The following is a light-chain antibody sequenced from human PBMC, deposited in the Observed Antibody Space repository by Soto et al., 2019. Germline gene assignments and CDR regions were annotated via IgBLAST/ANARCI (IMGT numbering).Light chain of an antibody. CDR2: EVS. CDR3: SSYTSSSTYV. V-gene: IGLV2-14*01. CDR1: SSDVGDYNY. J-gene: IGLJ1*01. Sequence: QSVLAQPASVSGSPGQSITISCTGTSSDVGDYNYVSWYQQLPGKAPKVMIYEVSNRPSGVSNRFSGSKSGITASLTISGLQAEDEADCYCSSYTSSSTYVFGTGTKVTVL.